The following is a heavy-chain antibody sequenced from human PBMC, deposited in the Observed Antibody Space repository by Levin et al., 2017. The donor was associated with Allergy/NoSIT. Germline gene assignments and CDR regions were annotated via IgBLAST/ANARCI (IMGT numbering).Heavy chain of an antibody. CDR1: GGSISSDN. D-gene: IGHD3-16*02. CDR3: ARFVWGRYRGFDY. J-gene: IGHJ4*02. Sequence: SETLSLTCTVSGGSISSDNWSWIRQPPGKGLEGIGYIYDTGNTNYNPSLKSRVTLSVDTSKNQFSLKLSSVTPADTAVYYCARFVWGRYRGFDYWGQGTLVTVSS. V-gene: IGHV4-59*01. CDR2: IYDTGNT.